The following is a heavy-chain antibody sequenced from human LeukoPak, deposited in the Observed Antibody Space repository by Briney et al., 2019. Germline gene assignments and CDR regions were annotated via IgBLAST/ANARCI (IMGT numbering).Heavy chain of an antibody. CDR2: IWYDGSNK. V-gene: IGHV3-33*01. D-gene: IGHD3-22*01. J-gene: IGHJ4*02. CDR1: GLTFSRYG. CDR3: ARDVYDSTAYEFDY. Sequence: GGSLRLSCAASGLTFSRYGMHWVRQAPGKGLEWVAVIWYDGSNKYYVDSVKGRFTISRDNSKNTVHLQMNSLRAEDTAVYYCARDVYDSTAYEFDYWGQGTLVTVST.